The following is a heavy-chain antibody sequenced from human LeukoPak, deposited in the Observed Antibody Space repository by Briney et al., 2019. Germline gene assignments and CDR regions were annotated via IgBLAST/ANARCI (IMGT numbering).Heavy chain of an antibody. Sequence: SVKVSCKASGFTFTSSAVQWVRQARGQRLEWIGWIVVGSGNTNYAQKFQERVTITRDMSTSTAYMELSSLRSEDTAVYYCAREDAYYYYGMDVWGQGTTVTVSS. CDR3: AREDAYYYYGMDV. V-gene: IGHV1-58*01. J-gene: IGHJ6*02. CDR1: GFTFTSSA. CDR2: IVVGSGNT.